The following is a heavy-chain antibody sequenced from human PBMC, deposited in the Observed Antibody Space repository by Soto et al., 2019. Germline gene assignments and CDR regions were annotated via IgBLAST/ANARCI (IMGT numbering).Heavy chain of an antibody. CDR3: ARGPDGVAVASAY. D-gene: IGHD6-19*01. CDR2: IIRILGIA. CDR1: GGTFSSYT. V-gene: IGHV1-69*02. Sequence: QVQLVQSGAEVKKPGSSVKVSCKASGGTFSSYTISWVRQATGQGLEWMGRIIRILGIANYAQKFQGRVTITADKSTSTTYMELRGLRSADTAVYYCARGPDGVAVASAYWGQVTLVTVSS. J-gene: IGHJ4*02.